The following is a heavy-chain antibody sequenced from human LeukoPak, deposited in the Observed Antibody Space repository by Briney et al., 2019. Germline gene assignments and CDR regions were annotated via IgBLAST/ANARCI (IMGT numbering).Heavy chain of an antibody. Sequence: PSETLSLTCAVYGGSFSGYYWSWIRQPPGKGLEWIGEINHSGSTNYNPSLKSRVTISVDTSKNQFSLKLSSVTAADTAVYYCARRRPPYSSSWYWIFDYWGQGTLVTVSS. J-gene: IGHJ4*02. CDR2: INHSGST. V-gene: IGHV4-34*01. CDR1: GGSFSGYY. D-gene: IGHD6-13*01. CDR3: ARRRPPYSSSWYWIFDY.